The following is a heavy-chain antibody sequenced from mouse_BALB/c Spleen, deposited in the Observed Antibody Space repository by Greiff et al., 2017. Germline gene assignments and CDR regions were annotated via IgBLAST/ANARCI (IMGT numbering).Heavy chain of an antibody. D-gene: IGHD1-1*01. CDR3: ARSNYGSSPYYFDY. CDR2: IDPANGNT. J-gene: IGHJ2*01. V-gene: IGHV14-3*02. CDR1: GFNIKDTY. Sequence: DVQLQESGAELVKPGASVKLSCTASGFNIKDTYMHWVKQRPEQGLEWIGRIDPANGNTKYDPKFQGKATITADTSSNTAYLQLSSLTSEDTAVYYCARSNYGSSPYYFDYWGQGTTLTVSS.